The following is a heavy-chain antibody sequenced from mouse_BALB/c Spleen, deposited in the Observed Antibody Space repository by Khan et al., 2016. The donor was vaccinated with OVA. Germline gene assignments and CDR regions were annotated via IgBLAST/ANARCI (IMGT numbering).Heavy chain of an antibody. CDR3: ARDQVGSYFDY. CDR2: IAKKGDGYST. CDR1: GFTFTDYY. Sequence: EVELVESGGGLVQPGGSLRLSCATSGFTFTDYYMTWVRQPPGEALEWLGFIAKKGDGYSTEYTASVQGRFTISRDTSHNILYLQMTTLRAEDSATYGCARDQVGSYFDYWGQGTTLTVSS. J-gene: IGHJ2*01. V-gene: IGHV7-3*02. D-gene: IGHD4-1*02.